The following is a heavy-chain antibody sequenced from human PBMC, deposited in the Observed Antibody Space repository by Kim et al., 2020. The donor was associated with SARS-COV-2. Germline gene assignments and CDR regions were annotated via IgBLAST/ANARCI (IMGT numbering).Heavy chain of an antibody. V-gene: IGHV3-33*01. D-gene: IGHD3-10*01. Sequence: GGSLRLSCAASGFTFSSYGMHWVRQAPGKGLEWVAVIWYDGSNKYYADSVKGRFTISRDNSKNTLYLQMNSLRAEDTAVYYCARYKGGGSGSYAPNYYGMDVWGQGTTVTVSS. CDR2: IWYDGSNK. CDR1: GFTFSSYG. CDR3: ARYKGGGSGSYAPNYYGMDV. J-gene: IGHJ6*02.